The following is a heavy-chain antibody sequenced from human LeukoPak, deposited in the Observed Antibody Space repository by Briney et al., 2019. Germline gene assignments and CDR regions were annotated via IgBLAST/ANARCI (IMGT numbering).Heavy chain of an antibody. CDR1: GFTFSSYW. CDR3: ARTPPYSSGWYSDY. CDR2: ISSSSSYI. Sequence: TGGSLRLSCAASGFTFSSYWMSWVRQAPGKGLEWVSSISSSSSYIYYADSVKGRFTISRDNAKNSLYLQMNSLRAEDTAVYYCARTPPYSSGWYSDYWGQGSLVTVSS. V-gene: IGHV3-21*01. D-gene: IGHD6-19*01. J-gene: IGHJ4*02.